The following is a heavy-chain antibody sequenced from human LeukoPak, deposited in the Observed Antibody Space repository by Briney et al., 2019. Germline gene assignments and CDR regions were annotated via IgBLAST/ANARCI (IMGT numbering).Heavy chain of an antibody. D-gene: IGHD1-26*01. J-gene: IGHJ3*02. CDR1: GFIFSSYW. CDR3: ARDVLPYSGNYSATLGAGAFDI. CDR2: IKQDGSEK. V-gene: IGHV3-7*01. Sequence: PGGSLRLSCAASGFIFSSYWMSWVRQAPGKGLEWVANIKQDGSEKYYVDSVKGRFTISRDNAKNSLYLQMNSLRAEDTAVYYCARDVLPYSGNYSATLGAGAFDIWGQGTMVTVSS.